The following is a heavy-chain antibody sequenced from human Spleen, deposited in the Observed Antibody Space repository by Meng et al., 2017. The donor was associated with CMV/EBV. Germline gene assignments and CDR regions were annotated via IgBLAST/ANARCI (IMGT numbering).Heavy chain of an antibody. CDR2: ISSGSNYI. V-gene: IGHV3-21*01. D-gene: IGHD1-14*01. J-gene: IGHJ4*02. Sequence: LSLTCAASGFTFSSYAMSWVRQAPGKGLEWVSSISSGSNYIYYADSVKGRFTISRDNAKNSLYLQVNSLRAEDTAIYYCAGYIPGINAFDYWGLGTLVTVSS. CDR1: GFTFSSYA. CDR3: AGYIPGINAFDY.